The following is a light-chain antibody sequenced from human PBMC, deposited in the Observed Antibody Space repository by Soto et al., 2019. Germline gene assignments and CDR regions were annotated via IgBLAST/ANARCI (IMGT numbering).Light chain of an antibody. CDR1: QSVSSTF. CDR2: DLS. J-gene: IGKJ2*01. Sequence: EIVLTQSPGTLSLSPGESATLSCRASQSVSSTFLAWYQQKPWQAPILLIYDLSRRTTGIPARFSASGSGTDVTLTISRLEPEDFAVDYCQQYGSSPLTFGEGTKLEI. CDR3: QQYGSSPLT. V-gene: IGKV3-20*01.